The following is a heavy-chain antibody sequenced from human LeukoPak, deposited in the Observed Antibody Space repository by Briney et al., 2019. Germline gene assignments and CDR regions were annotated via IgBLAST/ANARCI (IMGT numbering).Heavy chain of an antibody. CDR3: AGGPRWLAFDY. J-gene: IGHJ4*02. D-gene: IGHD6-19*01. CDR1: GFTFTSYS. Sequence: PGGSLRLSCAASGFTFTSYSMNWVRQAPGKGLEWVSYISTSSSTIYYADSVKGRFTISRDNSKSTLYLQMNSLRTEDTAVYYCAGGPRWLAFDYWGQGTLVTVSS. V-gene: IGHV3-48*01. CDR2: ISTSSSTI.